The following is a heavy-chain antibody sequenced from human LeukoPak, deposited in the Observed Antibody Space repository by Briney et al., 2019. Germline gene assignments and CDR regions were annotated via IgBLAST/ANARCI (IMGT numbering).Heavy chain of an antibody. CDR3: ARTTGMSVPGGYYFDY. CDR1: GDSMSSYY. D-gene: IGHD6-19*01. Sequence: PSETLSLTCSVSGDSMSSYYWTWIRQPAGKRLECIGRIYFSGGTRYNPSLKSRVTMSVDASKNQFSLKLSSVTAADTAVYYCARTTGMSVPGGYYFDYWGQGILVTVSS. J-gene: IGHJ4*02. V-gene: IGHV4-4*07. CDR2: IYFSGGT.